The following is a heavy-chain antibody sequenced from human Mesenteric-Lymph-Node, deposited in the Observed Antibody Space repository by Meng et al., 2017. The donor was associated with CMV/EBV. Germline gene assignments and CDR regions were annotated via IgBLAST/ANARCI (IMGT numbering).Heavy chain of an antibody. Sequence: ASVKVSCKTSGYTFTDFYLHWVRQAPGQGLEWVAYINPNNGAINYAQTFQGRVTLTTDPSISTAYMQLSGLKSDDTAVYYCAKVFRSAHGLEVWGQGTTVTVSS. V-gene: IGHV1-2*02. CDR2: INPNNGAI. D-gene: IGHD2-8*01. CDR1: GYTFTDFY. CDR3: AKVFRSAHGLEV. J-gene: IGHJ6*02.